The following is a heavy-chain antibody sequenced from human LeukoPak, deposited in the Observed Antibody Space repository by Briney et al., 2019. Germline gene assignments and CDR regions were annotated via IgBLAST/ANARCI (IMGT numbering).Heavy chain of an antibody. V-gene: IGHV5-51*01. CDR3: ARSYYYGSGSYLHDY. Sequence: GESLKISCKGSGYGFTSYWIGWVRQMPGKGLEWMGIIYPGDSDTRYSPSFQGQVTISADKSISTAYLQWSGLKASDTAMYYCARSYYYGSGSYLHDYWGQGTLVTVSS. D-gene: IGHD3-10*01. CDR2: IYPGDSDT. J-gene: IGHJ4*02. CDR1: GYGFTSYW.